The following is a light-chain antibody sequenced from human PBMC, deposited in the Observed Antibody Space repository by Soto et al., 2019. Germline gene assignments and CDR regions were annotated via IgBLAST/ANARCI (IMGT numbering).Light chain of an antibody. CDR3: QQYNSNSRT. CDR2: DAS. Sequence: MTQSPSTLSASVGDRVTITCRASQTISSWLAWYQQKPGKAPELLIYDASTLESGVPSRFSGSGSGTEFSLTISSLQPDDFATFYCQQYNSNSRTFGQGTKVDIK. CDR1: QTISSW. V-gene: IGKV1-5*01. J-gene: IGKJ1*01.